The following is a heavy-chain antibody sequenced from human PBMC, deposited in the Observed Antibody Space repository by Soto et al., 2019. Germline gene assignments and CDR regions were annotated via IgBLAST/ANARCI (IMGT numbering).Heavy chain of an antibody. J-gene: IGHJ4*02. Sequence: EVQLVESGGGLVQPGGSLRLSCAASGFTFRSYSMNWVRQAPGKGLEWVSYISHSSSTIYYTDSVKGRFTISRDNAKNSLYLQMNSLRAEDTAVYYCARDLRVGELSDCWGQGTLVTVSS. CDR2: ISHSSSTI. CDR3: ARDLRVGELSDC. CDR1: GFTFRSYS. D-gene: IGHD3-10*01. V-gene: IGHV3-48*01.